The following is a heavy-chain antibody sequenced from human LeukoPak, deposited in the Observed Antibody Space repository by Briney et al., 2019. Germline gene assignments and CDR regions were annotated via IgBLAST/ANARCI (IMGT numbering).Heavy chain of an antibody. CDR1: GFTFSSYG. CDR3: ARDFYCSRTSCYAPSFDY. CDR2: IGYDGTNE. Sequence: GRSLRLSCAASGFTFSSYGMHWVRQAPGKGLEWVALIGYDGTNEYYADAVKGRFTISRDNSKNTLYLQMKSLRAEDTAVYYCARDFYCSRTSCYAPSFDYWGQGTLATVSS. D-gene: IGHD2-2*01. J-gene: IGHJ4*02. V-gene: IGHV3-33*01.